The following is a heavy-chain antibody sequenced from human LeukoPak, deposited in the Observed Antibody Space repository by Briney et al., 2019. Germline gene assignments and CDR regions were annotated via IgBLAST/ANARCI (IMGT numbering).Heavy chain of an antibody. CDR1: GYTFSSYY. CDR2: INPSGSNS. V-gene: IGHV1-46*01. J-gene: IGHJ4*02. D-gene: IGHD2-8*02. Sequence: GASVKVSCKASGYTFSSYYIHWVRQAPGQGLQWMGVINPSGSNSRYAEEFQGRVTMTRETSTNTVNMELSSLRSNDTAVYYCSSPKSPYEGTGPPNWGQGTQVTVSS. CDR3: SSPKSPYEGTGPPN.